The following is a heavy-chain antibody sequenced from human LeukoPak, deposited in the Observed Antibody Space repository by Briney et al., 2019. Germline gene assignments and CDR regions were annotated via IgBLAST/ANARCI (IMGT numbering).Heavy chain of an antibody. D-gene: IGHD2-2*01. J-gene: IGHJ5*02. CDR2: ISNDGSNK. CDR3: AKDGFCSSSSCYPKHFDP. V-gene: IGHV3-30*18. CDR1: GFTFSPYA. Sequence: GRSLRLSCAASGFTFSPYAMHWVRQAPGKGLEWVALISNDGSNKYYADSVKGRFTISRDNSKNTLDLQMNSLRAEDTAVYYCAKDGFCSSSSCYPKHFDPWGQGTLVIVSS.